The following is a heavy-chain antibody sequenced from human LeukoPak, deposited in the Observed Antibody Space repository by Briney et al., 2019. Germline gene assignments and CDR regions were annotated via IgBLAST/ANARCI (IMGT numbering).Heavy chain of an antibody. Sequence: SETLSLTCTVSGGSISSYYWSWIRQPPGKGLEWIGYIYYSGSTNYNPSLKSRVTISVDTSKNQFSLKLSSVTAADTAVYYCARDRYKDAFDIWGQGTMVTVSS. V-gene: IGHV4-59*01. D-gene: IGHD5-24*01. J-gene: IGHJ3*02. CDR3: ARDRYKDAFDI. CDR2: IYYSGST. CDR1: GGSISSYY.